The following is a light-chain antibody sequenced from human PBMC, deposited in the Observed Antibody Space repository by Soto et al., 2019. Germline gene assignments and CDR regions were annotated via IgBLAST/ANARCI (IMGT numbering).Light chain of an antibody. Sequence: EIVLTQSPGTLSLSPGERATLSCRASQSVGTSLAWYQQNPGQAPRLLIYDASNRATGIPARFSGSGSGTYFTLTISSLEPEDFAVYYCQQRSNWPRYTFGQGTKLEIK. V-gene: IGKV3-11*01. CDR3: QQRSNWPRYT. J-gene: IGKJ2*01. CDR2: DAS. CDR1: QSVGTS.